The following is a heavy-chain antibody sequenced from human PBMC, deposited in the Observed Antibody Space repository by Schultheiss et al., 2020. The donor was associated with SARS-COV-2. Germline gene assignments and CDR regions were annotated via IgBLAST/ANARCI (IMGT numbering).Heavy chain of an antibody. D-gene: IGHD2-21*01. CDR1: GFTVSSNY. CDR2: ISSSSSYI. Sequence: GESLKISCAASGFTVSSNYMSWVRQAPGKGLEWVSSISSSSSYIYYADSVKGRFTISRDNAKNSLYLQMNSLRAEDTAVYYCARRPEGGGDFDYWGQGTLVTVSS. J-gene: IGHJ4*02. V-gene: IGHV3-21*01. CDR3: ARRPEGGGDFDY.